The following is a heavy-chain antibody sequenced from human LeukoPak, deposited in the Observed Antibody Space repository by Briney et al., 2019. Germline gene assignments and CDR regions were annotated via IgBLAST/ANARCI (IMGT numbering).Heavy chain of an antibody. CDR1: GFTFSSYG. J-gene: IGHJ3*02. D-gene: IGHD1-1*01. V-gene: IGHV3-33*01. CDR3: ARYQGTLCALDI. Sequence: PGGSLRLSCAASGFTFSSYGMPWVRQAPGKGLEWVALIWFDGSKEYYVDSVKGRFTISRDNSKDTLYLQMNSLIADDTAVYYCARYQGTLCALDIWGQGTMVIVSS. CDR2: IWFDGSKE.